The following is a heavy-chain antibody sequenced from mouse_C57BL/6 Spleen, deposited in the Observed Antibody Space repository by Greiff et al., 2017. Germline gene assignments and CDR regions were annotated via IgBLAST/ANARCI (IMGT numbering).Heavy chain of an antibody. V-gene: IGHV5-17*01. CDR2: ISSGSSTI. D-gene: IGHD1-1*01. CDR3: ARAVVAMDAMDY. Sequence: EVQLVESGGGLVQPGGSLKLSCAASGFTFSDSGMHWVRQAPEKGLEWVAYISSGSSTIYYADTVKGRFTISRDNAKNTLFLQMTSLRSEDTAMYYCARAVVAMDAMDYWGQGTSVTVSS. CDR1: GFTFSDSG. J-gene: IGHJ4*01.